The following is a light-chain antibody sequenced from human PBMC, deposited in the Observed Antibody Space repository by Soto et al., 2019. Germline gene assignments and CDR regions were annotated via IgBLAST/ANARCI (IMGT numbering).Light chain of an antibody. J-gene: IGLJ1*01. CDR1: SSDVGGYNY. V-gene: IGLV2-8*01. CDR2: EVN. Sequence: QSPLTRAPAASGPPGQSVAISCTGTSSDVGGYNYVSWYQQHPGKAPKLMIYEVNKRPSGVPDRFSGSKSGNTASLTVSGLQAEDEADYYCSSYAGSSNVFGTGTKVTVL. CDR3: SSYAGSSNV.